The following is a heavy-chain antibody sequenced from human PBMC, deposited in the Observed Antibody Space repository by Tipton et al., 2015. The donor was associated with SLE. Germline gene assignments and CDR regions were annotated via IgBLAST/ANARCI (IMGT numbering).Heavy chain of an antibody. J-gene: IGHJ4*01. V-gene: IGHV4-4*08. D-gene: IGHD3-9*01. CDR3: ARSLHVNHWFSPAL. Sequence: LRLSCTVSGDSISSYYWSWIRQPPGKGLEWIGNVHTTGSTNYSPSLKSRVTISVGSSKSQFSLYLSSVTAADTAMYYCARSLHVNHWFSPALWGQGTLVA. CDR1: GDSISSYY. CDR2: VHTTGST.